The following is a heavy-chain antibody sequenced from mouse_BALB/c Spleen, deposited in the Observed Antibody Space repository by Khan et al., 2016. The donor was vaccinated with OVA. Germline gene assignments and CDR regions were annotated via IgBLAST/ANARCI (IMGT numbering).Heavy chain of an antibody. CDR1: GYTFTSYW. Sequence: QVQLQQSGAELVKPGASVKMSCKASGYTFTSYWIHWVKQRPGQGLEWIGYINPSTGYTEYNQKFKDKATLTADKASSTAYMQLSSLTSESTAVNYCARGGYGSFAYWVQGTLVTVSA. J-gene: IGHJ3*01. CDR3: ARGGYGSFAY. V-gene: IGHV1-7*01. D-gene: IGHD1-1*02. CDR2: INPSTGYT.